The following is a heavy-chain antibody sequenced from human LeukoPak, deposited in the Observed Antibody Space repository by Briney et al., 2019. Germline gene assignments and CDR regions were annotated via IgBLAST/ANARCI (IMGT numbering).Heavy chain of an antibody. J-gene: IGHJ4*02. CDR2: IYYSGST. Sequence: LRLSCAASGFTFSSYAMSWVRQAPGKGLEWIGYIYYSGSTYYNPSLKSRVTISVDTSKNQFSLKLSSVTAADTAVYYCARGLYYYDSSGYYYYFDYWGQGTLVTVSS. CDR3: ARGLYYYDSSGYYYYFDY. V-gene: IGHV4-31*02. D-gene: IGHD3-22*01. CDR1: GFTFSSYA.